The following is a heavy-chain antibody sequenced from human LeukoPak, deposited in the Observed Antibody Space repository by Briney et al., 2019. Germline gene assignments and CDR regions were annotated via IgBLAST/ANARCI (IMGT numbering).Heavy chain of an antibody. CDR3: ASLYSSGWSSFDH. D-gene: IGHD6-19*01. CDR2: IKQDGSEK. Sequence: GGSLRLSCAASGATFSSYTMSWVRQAPGKGLEWVANIKQDGSEKYYVDSVRGRFTISRDDAKNSLYLQMNSLRAEDTAVYYCASLYSSGWSSFDHWGQGTLVTVSS. J-gene: IGHJ4*02. CDR1: GATFSSYT. V-gene: IGHV3-7*01.